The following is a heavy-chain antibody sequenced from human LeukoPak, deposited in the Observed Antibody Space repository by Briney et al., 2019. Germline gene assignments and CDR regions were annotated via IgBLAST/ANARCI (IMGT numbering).Heavy chain of an antibody. D-gene: IGHD1-1*01. CDR1: GFTFSSYW. CDR3: ARGTYDY. Sequence: GGSLRLSCAASGFTFSSYWMSWVRQAPGKGLEWVSVIYSGGSTFYADSVKGRFTISRENAKNSLYLQMNSLRAGDTAVYYCARGTYDYWGQGTLVTVSS. V-gene: IGHV3-66*01. J-gene: IGHJ4*02. CDR2: IYSGGST.